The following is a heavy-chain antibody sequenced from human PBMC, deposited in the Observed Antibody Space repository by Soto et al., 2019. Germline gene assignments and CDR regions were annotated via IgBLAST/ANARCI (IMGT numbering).Heavy chain of an antibody. V-gene: IGHV4-39*01. Sequence: SETLSLTCTVSGGSISSSSYYWGWIRQPPGKGLEWIGSIYYSGSTYYNPSLKSRGTISVDTSKNQFSLKLSAVTAADTAVYYCAGNGCSSTSCYGYYYYYGLDVWGQGTTVTVPS. CDR3: AGNGCSSTSCYGYYYYYGLDV. D-gene: IGHD2-2*01. CDR2: IYYSGST. J-gene: IGHJ6*02. CDR1: GGSISSSSYY.